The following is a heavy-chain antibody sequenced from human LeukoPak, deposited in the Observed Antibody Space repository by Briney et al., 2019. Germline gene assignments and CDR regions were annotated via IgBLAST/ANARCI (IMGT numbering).Heavy chain of an antibody. CDR1: GFTFSSYA. D-gene: IGHD2-2*02. Sequence: GGSLRLSCAASGFTFSSYAMNWVRQAPGKGLEWVSTISGTGSSTYYADSAKGRFTISRDNSKDTLFLQLNSLTAADTAMYFCAKASVAIPQYCNSWGQGTLVTVSS. V-gene: IGHV3-23*01. CDR2: ISGTGSST. CDR3: AKASVAIPQYCNS. J-gene: IGHJ5*02.